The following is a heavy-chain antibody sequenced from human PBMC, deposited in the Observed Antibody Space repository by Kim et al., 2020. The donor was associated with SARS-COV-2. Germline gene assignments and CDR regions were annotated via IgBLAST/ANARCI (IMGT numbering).Heavy chain of an antibody. CDR1: GYTFTSYG. D-gene: IGHD6-25*01. J-gene: IGHJ6*02. CDR2: ISAYNGNT. CDR3: ARVGSRPAGHQYYYYGMDV. Sequence: ASVKVSCKASGYTFTSYGISWVRQAPGQGLEWMGWISAYNGNTNYAQKLQGRVTMTTDTSTSTAYMELRSLRSDDTAVYYCARVGSRPAGHQYYYYGMDVWGQGTTVTVSS. V-gene: IGHV1-18*01.